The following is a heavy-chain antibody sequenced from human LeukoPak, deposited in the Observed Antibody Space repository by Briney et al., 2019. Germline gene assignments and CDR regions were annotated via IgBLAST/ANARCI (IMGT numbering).Heavy chain of an antibody. CDR1: GFTFNDYA. CDR2: ITWNSGSI. V-gene: IGHV3-9*01. D-gene: IGHD6-19*01. Sequence: GRSLRLSCAASGFTFNDYAVHWVRQAPGKGLEWVSIITWNSGSIAYADSVKGRFTISRDNAKNSLYLQMNSLRPGDTALYYCAKGRGSSGWYSLDYWGQGTLVTVSS. CDR3: AKGRGSSGWYSLDY. J-gene: IGHJ4*02.